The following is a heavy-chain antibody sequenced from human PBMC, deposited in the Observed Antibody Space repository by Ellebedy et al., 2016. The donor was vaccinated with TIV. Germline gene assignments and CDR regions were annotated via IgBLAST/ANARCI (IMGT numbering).Heavy chain of an antibody. CDR3: AKHRGYSRQPFDY. Sequence: GESLKISXAASGFTFSSYWMSWVRQAPGKGLEWVANIKQDGSDKYYVDSVKGRFTISRDNAKNSLYLQMNSLRAEDTAVYYCAKHRGYSRQPFDYWGQGTLVTVSS. CDR1: GFTFSSYW. V-gene: IGHV3-7*01. J-gene: IGHJ4*02. CDR2: IKQDGSDK. D-gene: IGHD5-18*01.